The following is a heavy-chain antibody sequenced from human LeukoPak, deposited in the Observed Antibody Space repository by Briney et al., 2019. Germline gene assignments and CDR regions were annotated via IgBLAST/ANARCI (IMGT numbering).Heavy chain of an antibody. CDR2: IYYSGST. D-gene: IGHD5-18*01. CDR3: ARHGYSHGSTWFDP. CDR1: GASISSSS. V-gene: IGHV4-59*08. J-gene: IGHJ5*02. Sequence: KASETLSLTCTVSGASISSSSWNWIRQPPGKGLEWIGYIYYSGSTNYNPSLKSRVTISVDTSKNQFSLKLSSVTAADTAVYYCARHGYSHGSTWFDPWGQGTLVTVSS.